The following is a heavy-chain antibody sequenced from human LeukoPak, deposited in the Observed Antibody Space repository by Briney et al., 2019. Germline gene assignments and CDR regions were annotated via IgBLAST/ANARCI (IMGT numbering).Heavy chain of an antibody. Sequence: GGSLRLSCAASGFTFSSYSMNWVRQAPGKGLEWVSSISSSSSYIYYADSVKGRFTISRDNAKNSLYLQMNSLRAEDTPVYYCARRFSTYYDFWSGYSPFDYWGQGTLVTVSS. V-gene: IGHV3-21*01. CDR2: ISSSSSYI. D-gene: IGHD3-3*01. J-gene: IGHJ4*02. CDR1: GFTFSSYS. CDR3: ARRFSTYYDFWSGYSPFDY.